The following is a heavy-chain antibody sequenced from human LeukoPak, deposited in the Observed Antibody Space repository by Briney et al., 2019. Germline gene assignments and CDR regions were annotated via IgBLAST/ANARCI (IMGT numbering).Heavy chain of an antibody. CDR3: TTGIGINWNDLGSFDY. J-gene: IGHJ4*02. D-gene: IGHD1-1*01. V-gene: IGHV3-15*07. Sequence: GGSLRLSCAVSAFTFTNAWMNWVRQAPGKGLEWVGRIKSKTDGGTTDYAAPVKGRFTISRDDSKNTLYLQMNSLKTEDTAVYYCTTGIGINWNDLGSFDYWGQGTLVTVSS. CDR2: IKSKTDGGTT. CDR1: AFTFTNAW.